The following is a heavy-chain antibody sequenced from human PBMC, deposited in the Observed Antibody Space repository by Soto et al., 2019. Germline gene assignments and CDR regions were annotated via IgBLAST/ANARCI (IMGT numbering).Heavy chain of an antibody. V-gene: IGHV5-51*01. D-gene: IGHD2-2*01. CDR2: IYPGDSDT. Sequence: GESLKISCKGSGYSFTTNWIGWVRQMPGKGLEWMGVIYPGDSDTRYSPSLQGQVAISADKSINTAYLQWSSLKASDTAVYYCAKDVFRSATMPCFDTWGQGTLVTVSS. CDR3: AKDVFRSATMPCFDT. CDR1: GYSFTTNW. J-gene: IGHJ5*02.